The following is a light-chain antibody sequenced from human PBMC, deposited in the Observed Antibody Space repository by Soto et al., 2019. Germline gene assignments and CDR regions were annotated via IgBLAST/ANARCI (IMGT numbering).Light chain of an antibody. J-gene: IGLJ1*01. CDR3: NSYRTISTYV. CDR2: DVG. V-gene: IGLV2-14*01. CDR1: SSDIGGYNF. Sequence: QSALTQPASVSGSPGQSITIACTGTSSDIGGYNFVSWYQQHPGKAPKLLIYDVGNRPSGVSNRFSGSKSGNTASLTISGLQAEDEAHYYCNSYRTISTYVFGTRTKLTVL.